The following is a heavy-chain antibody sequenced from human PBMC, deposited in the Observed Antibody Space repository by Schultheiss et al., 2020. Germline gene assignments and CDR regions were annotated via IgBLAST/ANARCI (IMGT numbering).Heavy chain of an antibody. CDR2: ISYDGSNK. CDR1: GFTFSSYA. V-gene: IGHV3-30*04. Sequence: GGSLRLSCAASGFTFSSYAMHWVRQAPGKGLEWVAVISYDGSNKYYADSVKGRFTISRDNAKNSLYLQMNSLRAEDTAVYYCARGQVRDGMDVWGQGTTVTVSS. CDR3: ARGQVRDGMDV. D-gene: IGHD3-10*01. J-gene: IGHJ6*02.